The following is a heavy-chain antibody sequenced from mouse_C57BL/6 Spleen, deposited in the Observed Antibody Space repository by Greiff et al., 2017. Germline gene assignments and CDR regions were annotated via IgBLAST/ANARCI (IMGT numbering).Heavy chain of an antibody. Sequence: EVQLVESGGGLVKPGGSLKLSCAASGFTFSSYAMSWVRQTPEKRLEWVATISDGGSYTYYPDNVKGRFTISRDNAKNNLYLQMSHLKAEDTAMYYCAREGGYYSLYAMDYWGQGTSVTVSS. CDR2: ISDGGSYT. CDR3: AREGGYYSLYAMDY. CDR1: GFTFSSYA. J-gene: IGHJ4*01. D-gene: IGHD2-1*01. V-gene: IGHV5-4*01.